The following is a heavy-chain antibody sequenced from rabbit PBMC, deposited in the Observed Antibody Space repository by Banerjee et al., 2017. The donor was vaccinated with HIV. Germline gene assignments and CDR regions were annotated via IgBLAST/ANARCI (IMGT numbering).Heavy chain of an antibody. Sequence: QEQLVESGGGLVKPGGTLTLTCTASGFTFTNYWMSWVRQAPGKGLEWIGYIYTDSGSAYYASWAKGRFSISKTSSTTVTLQVTSLTAADTATYFCARDLAGITGWNFGLWGPGTLVTVS. CDR2: IYTDSGSA. V-gene: IGHV1S45*01. CDR1: GFTFTNYW. J-gene: IGHJ4*01. D-gene: IGHD4-1*01. CDR3: ARDLAGITGWNFGL.